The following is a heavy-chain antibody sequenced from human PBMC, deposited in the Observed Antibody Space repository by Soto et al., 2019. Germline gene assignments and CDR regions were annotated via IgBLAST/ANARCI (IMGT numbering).Heavy chain of an antibody. Sequence: LSLTCTVYSGSMTNYFWSWIRQPAGKGLEWIGRIYTRGTTNYNPSLKSRVTMSVDTSKNQFSLRLTAVTAADTAMYYCARKAYYASGRINLFDSWGQGTLVTVSS. D-gene: IGHD3-10*01. CDR1: SGSMTNYF. V-gene: IGHV4-4*07. CDR3: ARKAYYASGRINLFDS. J-gene: IGHJ4*02. CDR2: IYTRGTT.